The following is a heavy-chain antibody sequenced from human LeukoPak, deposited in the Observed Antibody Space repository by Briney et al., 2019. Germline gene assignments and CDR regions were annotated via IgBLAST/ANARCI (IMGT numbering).Heavy chain of an antibody. CDR2: ISYEGSKK. J-gene: IGHJ4*02. CDR3: ARSITMIVVVISTFDY. D-gene: IGHD3-22*01. CDR1: GFTFSSHG. Sequence: GGSLRLSCVASGFTFSSHGMHWVRQAPGKGLEWVALISYEGSKKYYADSVKGRFTISRDNSKNTLYLQMNSLGAEDTAVYYCARSITMIVVVISTFDYWGQGTLVTVSS. V-gene: IGHV3-30*03.